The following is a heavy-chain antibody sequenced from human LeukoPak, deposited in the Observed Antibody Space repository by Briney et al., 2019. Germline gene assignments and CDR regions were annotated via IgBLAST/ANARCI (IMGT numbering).Heavy chain of an antibody. CDR3: ATEYYGSFNY. CDR1: GFTFSDAW. J-gene: IGHJ4*02. V-gene: IGHV3-15*01. D-gene: IGHD1-26*01. Sequence: GGSLRLSCAASGFTFSDAWMSWVRQAPGKGLEWVGRIKSNTAGGTTDYAAPVKGRFAISRDDSKNTLYLQMSSLIIEDTAVYFCATEYYGSFNYWGQGTLVTVSS. CDR2: IKSNTAGGTT.